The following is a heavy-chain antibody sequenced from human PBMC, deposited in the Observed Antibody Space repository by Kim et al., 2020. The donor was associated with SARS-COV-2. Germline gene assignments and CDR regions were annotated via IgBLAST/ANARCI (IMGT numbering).Heavy chain of an antibody. J-gene: IGHJ4*02. CDR3: ARPRLAGTYSYFDY. CDR2: MDYNGNR. CDR1: GGSISKYY. V-gene: IGHV4-59*08. D-gene: IGHD2-15*01. Sequence: SETLSLTCTVSGGSISKYYWSWIRQPPGKGLEWIGYMDYNGNRKYNPSLDSRVTISLDTSENQISLQLMSVSAADTAVYYCARPRLAGTYSYFDYWGQGALVTVSS.